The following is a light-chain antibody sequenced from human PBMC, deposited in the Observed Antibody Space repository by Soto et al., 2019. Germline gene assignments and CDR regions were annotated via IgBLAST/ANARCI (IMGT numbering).Light chain of an antibody. J-gene: IGKJ3*01. CDR2: DAS. CDR3: QQYDSIAS. Sequence: DMQMTQSPSPLSAALGDRFTITCRASQDISNYLNWYHQIPGKAPNILIYDASNFEEGVPSTFSGRGFGTKFTLTISSMQPEDSGMYYCQQYDSIASFGPGS. CDR1: QDISNY. V-gene: IGKV1-33*01.